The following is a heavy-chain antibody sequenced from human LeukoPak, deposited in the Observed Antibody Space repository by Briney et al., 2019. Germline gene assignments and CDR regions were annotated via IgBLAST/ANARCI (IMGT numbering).Heavy chain of an antibody. Sequence: GGSLRLSCAASGFTFSSYAMHWVRQAPGKGLEWVSSITSSSSYIYYADSVKGRFTISRDNAKNSLYLQMNSLRAEDTAVYYCAREMLAAVAAQSWGQGTLVTVSS. D-gene: IGHD6-19*01. V-gene: IGHV3-21*01. CDR2: ITSSSSYI. CDR3: AREMLAAVAAQS. J-gene: IGHJ5*02. CDR1: GFTFSSYA.